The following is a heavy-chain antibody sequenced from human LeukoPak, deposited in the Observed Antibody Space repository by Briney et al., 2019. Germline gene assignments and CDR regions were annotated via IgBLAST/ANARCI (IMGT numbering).Heavy chain of an antibody. CDR2: ISHVSIRI. J-gene: IGHJ4*02. D-gene: IGHD5-18*01. CDR3: ARDPGYSYAMDS. CDR1: GFTFSSYS. Sequence: PGGSLRLSCAASGFTFSSYSMNWVRQAPGKGLEWISYISHVSIRIFYADFVEGRFTVSRDDAKNALYLQMNSLRVEDTAVYYCARDPGYSYAMDSWGQGTLVIVSS. V-gene: IGHV3-48*01.